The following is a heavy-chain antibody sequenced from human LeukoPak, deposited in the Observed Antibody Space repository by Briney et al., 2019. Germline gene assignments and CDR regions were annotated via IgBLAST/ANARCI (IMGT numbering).Heavy chain of an antibody. CDR2: ISYDGSIK. D-gene: IGHD5-12*01. CDR3: AKDFSGYDPEEDYHYYYMDV. J-gene: IGHJ6*03. CDR1: GFTFRNYG. Sequence: GRSLRLSCEASGFTFRNYGMHWVRQAPGKGLEGVAFISYDGSIKYYGDFLKGRFSISRDNSKNTLTLQMNSLSAEDTAVYYCAKDFSGYDPEEDYHYYYMDVWGKGTTVTISS. V-gene: IGHV3-30*18.